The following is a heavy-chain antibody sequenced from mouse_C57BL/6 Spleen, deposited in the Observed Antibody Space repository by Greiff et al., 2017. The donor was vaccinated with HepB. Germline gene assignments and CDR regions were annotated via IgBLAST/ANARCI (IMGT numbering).Heavy chain of an antibody. CDR2: ISDGGSYT. J-gene: IGHJ2*01. CDR3: AREEAYDSNWYFDY. Sequence: EVHLVESGGGLVKPGGSLKLSCAASGFTFSSYAMSWVRQTPEKRLEWVATISDGGSYTYYPDNVKGRFTISRDSAKNNLYLQMSHLKSEDTAMYYCAREEAYDSNWYFDYWGQGTTLTVSS. CDR1: GFTFSSYA. D-gene: IGHD2-5*01. V-gene: IGHV5-4*01.